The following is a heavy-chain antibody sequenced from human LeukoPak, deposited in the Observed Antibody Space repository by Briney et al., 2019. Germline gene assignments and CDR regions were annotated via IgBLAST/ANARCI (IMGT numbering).Heavy chain of an antibody. Sequence: HPGGSLRLSCAASGFTFSSYGMNWVRQAPGKGLEWVSYISSSSSTIYYADSVKGRFTISRDNAKNSLYLQMNSLRDEDTAVYYCAREVRGHSSGWYAAPYYFDYWGQGTLVTVSS. CDR2: ISSSSSTI. V-gene: IGHV3-48*02. CDR3: AREVRGHSSGWYAAPYYFDY. J-gene: IGHJ4*02. D-gene: IGHD6-19*01. CDR1: GFTFSSYG.